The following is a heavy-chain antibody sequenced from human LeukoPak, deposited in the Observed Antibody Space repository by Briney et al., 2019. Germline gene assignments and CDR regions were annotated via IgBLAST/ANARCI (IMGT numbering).Heavy chain of an antibody. CDR2: ISGSGGST. V-gene: IGHV3-23*01. J-gene: IGHJ3*02. CDR3: ARVVDTPMVLYGAFDI. D-gene: IGHD5-18*01. Sequence: GGTLRLSCAASGFTFSSYGMSWVRQAPGKGLEWVSAISGSGGSTYYADSVKGRFTISRDNAKNSLYLQMNSLRAEDTAVYYCARVVDTPMVLYGAFDIWGQGTMVTVSS. CDR1: GFTFSSYG.